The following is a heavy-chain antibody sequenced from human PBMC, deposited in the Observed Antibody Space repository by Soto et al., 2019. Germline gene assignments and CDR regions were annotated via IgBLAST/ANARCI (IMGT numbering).Heavy chain of an antibody. Sequence: HGESLKISCKGPGHLFNNHWIGWVRQTPGKGLEWMGLIFTRDSETKTSPSFQGHVSFSVDNSINTVYLQWTSLKTTDTGIYFCARGYFDSGHGYDLWGQGTLGTVSA. J-gene: IGHJ5*02. CDR2: IFTRDSET. V-gene: IGHV5-51*01. D-gene: IGHD3-10*01. CDR3: ARGYFDSGHGYDL. CDR1: GHLFNNHW.